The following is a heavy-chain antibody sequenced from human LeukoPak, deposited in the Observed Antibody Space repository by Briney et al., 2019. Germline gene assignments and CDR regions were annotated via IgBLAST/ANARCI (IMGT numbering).Heavy chain of an antibody. Sequence: SETLSLTCIVSGGSITTYYWSWIRQPPGKGLEWLGYIYYSGSANYNPSLKSRVTISADTSKKQFSLKLSSVTAADTAVYYCAGSGGWDAFHIWGQGTLVTVSS. V-gene: IGHV4-59*01. D-gene: IGHD2-15*01. CDR3: AGSGGWDAFHI. CDR2: IYYSGSA. J-gene: IGHJ3*02. CDR1: GGSITTYY.